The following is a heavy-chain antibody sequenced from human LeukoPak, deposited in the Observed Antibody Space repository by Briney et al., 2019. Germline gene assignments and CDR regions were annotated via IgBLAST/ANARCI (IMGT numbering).Heavy chain of an antibody. V-gene: IGHV1-8*03. CDR2: MNPKSNNR. CDR1: GYTFTNYD. Sequence: EASVKVSCKASGYTFTNYDVNWVRQATGQGLEWMGWMNPKSNNRGYAQKFQGRVTITTNTSISTAYMELSNLRSEDTAVYYCARALKGNYYSGSGTYRWFAPWGQGTLVTVSS. CDR3: ARALKGNYYSGSGTYRWFAP. D-gene: IGHD3-10*01. J-gene: IGHJ5*02.